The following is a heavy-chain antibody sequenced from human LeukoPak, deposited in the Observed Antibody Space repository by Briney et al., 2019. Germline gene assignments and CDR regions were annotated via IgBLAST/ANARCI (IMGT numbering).Heavy chain of an antibody. V-gene: IGHV3-30*02. CDR3: AKAGTQQWLLFVGVY. CDR1: GFTFSAYG. J-gene: IGHJ4*02. CDR2: IRYDGSNK. D-gene: IGHD6-19*01. Sequence: PGGSLRLSCEGSGFTFSAYGMLWVRQAPGQGPEWVALIRYDGSNKYYADSVEGRFTISRDNSKNTLYLQMNSLRVEDTAMYYCAKAGTQQWLLFVGVYWGQGALVTVSS.